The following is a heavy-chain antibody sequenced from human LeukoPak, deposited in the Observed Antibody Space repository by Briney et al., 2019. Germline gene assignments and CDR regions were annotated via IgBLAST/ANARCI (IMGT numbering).Heavy chain of an antibody. CDR1: GFTFSSYD. D-gene: IGHD6-13*01. Sequence: GGSLRLSCAASGFTFSSYDMSWVRQAPGRGLEWVSFISSSSTYIYYADSVKGRFTISRDNAKNSLYLQMNSLRAEDTAVYYCARNNAEYSIAVAGTGWFDPWGQGTLVTVSS. V-gene: IGHV3-21*01. J-gene: IGHJ5*02. CDR3: ARNNAEYSIAVAGTGWFDP. CDR2: ISSSSTYI.